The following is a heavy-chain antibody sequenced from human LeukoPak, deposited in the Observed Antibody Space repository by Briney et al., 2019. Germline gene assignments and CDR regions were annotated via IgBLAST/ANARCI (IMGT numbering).Heavy chain of an antibody. CDR2: IFLGDSDS. J-gene: IGHJ3*01. V-gene: IGHV5-51*01. D-gene: IGHD5-18*01. Sequence: GESLKISCKGSGYSFTNYWIAWVRQMPGKGLEWMGIIFLGDSDSRYCPSFQGQVPISADKSVITAYLQWSSLTDSDTAMYYCATGDTPMTWARPLGGGGFHDAFELWGQGTMVTVSS. CDR3: ATGDTPMTWARPLGGGGFHDAFEL. CDR1: GYSFTNYW.